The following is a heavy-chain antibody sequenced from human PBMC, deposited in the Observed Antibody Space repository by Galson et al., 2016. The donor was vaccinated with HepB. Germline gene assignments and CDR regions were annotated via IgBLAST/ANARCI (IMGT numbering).Heavy chain of an antibody. J-gene: IGHJ1*01. Sequence: SGAEVKQPGESLTISCQGSGYRFTTSWIGWVRQMPGQGLEWMGIIYPGESETRYSPSFQGQVTISADNSTSTAYLQWSRLTASDTAMYYWARHRISGNRGSDSXSVYCGXGXLVIVSSASTKGPYVFPXAPCSRSTSESTAALGCLVKDYF. CDR1: GYRFTTSW. V-gene: IGHV5-51*01. CDR2: IYPGESET. CDR3: ARHRISGNRGSDSXSVYCGXGXLVIVSSASTKGPYVFPXAPCSRSTSESTAALGCLVKDYF. D-gene: IGHD5-12*01.